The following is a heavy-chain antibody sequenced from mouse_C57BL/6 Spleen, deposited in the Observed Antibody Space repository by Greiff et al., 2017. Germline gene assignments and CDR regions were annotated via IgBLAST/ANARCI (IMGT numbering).Heavy chain of an antibody. Sequence: EVQLQQSGPELVKPGASVKISCKASGYTFTDYYMNWVKQSHGKSLEWIGDINPNNGGTSYNQKFKGKATLTVDKSSSTAYMELRSLTSKDSAVYYCARPTTPGEIFDYWGQGTTLTVSS. CDR2: INPNNGGT. CDR3: ARPTTPGEIFDY. V-gene: IGHV1-26*01. CDR1: GYTFTDYY. J-gene: IGHJ2*01. D-gene: IGHD2-1*01.